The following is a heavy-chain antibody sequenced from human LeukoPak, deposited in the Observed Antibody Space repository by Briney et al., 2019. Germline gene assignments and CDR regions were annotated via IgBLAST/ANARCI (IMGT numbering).Heavy chain of an antibody. J-gene: IGHJ5*02. Sequence: GRSLRLSCAASGFTFSSYAMHWVRQAPGKGLEWVAVISYDGSNKYYADSVKGRFTISRDNSKNTLYLQMNSLRAEDTALYYCARGDKQLVFNRNKGGFDPWGQGTLVTASS. CDR2: ISYDGSNK. CDR1: GFTFSSYA. V-gene: IGHV3-30*04. CDR3: ARGDKQLVFNRNKGGFDP. D-gene: IGHD6-13*01.